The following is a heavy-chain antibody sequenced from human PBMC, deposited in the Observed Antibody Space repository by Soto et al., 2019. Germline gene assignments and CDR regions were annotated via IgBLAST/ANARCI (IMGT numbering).Heavy chain of an antibody. Sequence: QVQLVESGGGVVQPGRSLRLSCAASRFTFSSYGMHWVRQAPGKGLEWVAVISYDGSNKYYADSVKGRFTISRDNSKNTLYLQMNSLRAEDTAVYYCAKDQEVAGWYYYYYYGMDVWGQGTTVTVSS. CDR1: RFTFSSYG. CDR3: AKDQEVAGWYYYYYYGMDV. V-gene: IGHV3-30*18. CDR2: ISYDGSNK. D-gene: IGHD6-19*01. J-gene: IGHJ6*02.